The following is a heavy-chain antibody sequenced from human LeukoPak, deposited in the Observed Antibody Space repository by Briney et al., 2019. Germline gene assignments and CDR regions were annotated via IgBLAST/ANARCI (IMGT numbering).Heavy chain of an antibody. CDR2: LNHSGST. Sequence: SETLSLTCAVYGGSFSGYYWSWIRQPPGKGLEWIGELNHSGSTNYNPSLKSRVTISVDTSKNQFSLKLSSVTAADTAVYYCARRAPQNYDFWSGSYYYYYYMDVWGKGTTVTVSS. V-gene: IGHV4-34*01. J-gene: IGHJ6*03. CDR3: ARRAPQNYDFWSGSYYYYYYMDV. CDR1: GGSFSGYY. D-gene: IGHD3-3*01.